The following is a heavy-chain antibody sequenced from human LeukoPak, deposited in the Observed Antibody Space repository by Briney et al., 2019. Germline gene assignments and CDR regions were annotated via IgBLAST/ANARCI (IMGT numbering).Heavy chain of an antibody. Sequence: GGSLRLSCAASGCTFRSHAVHWVSQAPGKGLEWVAVISYDGSNKYYADSVKGRFTISRDNSKNTLYLQMNSLRAEDTAVYYCARDSLYCSSTSCPIDYWGQGTLFTVSS. J-gene: IGHJ4*02. D-gene: IGHD2-2*01. V-gene: IGHV3-30*04. CDR1: GCTFRSHA. CDR2: ISYDGSNK. CDR3: ARDSLYCSSTSCPIDY.